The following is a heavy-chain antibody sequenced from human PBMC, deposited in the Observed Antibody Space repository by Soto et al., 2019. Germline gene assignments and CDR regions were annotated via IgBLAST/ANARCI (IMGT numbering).Heavy chain of an antibody. D-gene: IGHD4-17*01. CDR3: ATVRWELHDAFDI. V-gene: IGHV4-31*03. J-gene: IGHJ3*02. Sequence: QVQLQESGPGLVKPSQTLSLTCTVSGGSISTGGYYWSWIRQHPGRGLEWIGYIYHSGMTFSNPSLRRRVATSIDSSENQFSLKLSSVTAADTAVYYCATVRWELHDAFDIWGHGTMVSVSS. CDR2: IYHSGMT. CDR1: GGSISTGGYY.